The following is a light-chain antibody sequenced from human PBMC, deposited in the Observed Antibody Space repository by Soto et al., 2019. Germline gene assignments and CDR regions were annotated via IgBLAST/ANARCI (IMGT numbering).Light chain of an antibody. V-gene: IGKV3-15*01. Sequence: EIVMTQSPATLSVSPGERATLSCRASQSVSSNLAWYQQKPGQAPRLLIYGASTRATGIPARLSGSGSGTEFTLTISSLQSEDFAIYYCQQYNNWLPITFGQGTRVEIK. J-gene: IGKJ5*01. CDR1: QSVSSN. CDR2: GAS. CDR3: QQYNNWLPIT.